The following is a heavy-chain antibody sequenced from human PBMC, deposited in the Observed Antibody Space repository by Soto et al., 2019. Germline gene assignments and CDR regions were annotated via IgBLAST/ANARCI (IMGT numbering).Heavy chain of an antibody. CDR1: GFTFSSYA. Sequence: QVQLVESGGGVVQPGRSLRPSCAASGFTFSSYAMHWVRQAPGKGLEWVAVISYDGSNKYYADSVKGRFTISRDNSKNTLYLQMISLRAEDTAVYYCARDTSAAVTPHFDYWVQGTLVTVSS. CDR3: ARDTSAAVTPHFDY. CDR2: ISYDGSNK. J-gene: IGHJ4*02. D-gene: IGHD6-13*01. V-gene: IGHV3-30-3*01.